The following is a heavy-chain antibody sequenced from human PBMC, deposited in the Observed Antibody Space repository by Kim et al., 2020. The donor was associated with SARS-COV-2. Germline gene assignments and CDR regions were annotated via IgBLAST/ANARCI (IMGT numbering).Heavy chain of an antibody. CDR2: INHSGST. CDR3: ARGLPGIAAL. V-gene: IGHV4-34*01. Sequence: SETLSLTCAVYGGSFSGYYWSWIRQPPGKGLEWIGEINHSGSTNYNPSLKSRVTISVDTSKNQFSLKLSSVTAADTAVYYCARGLPGIAALWGQGTLVT. J-gene: IGHJ4*02. CDR1: GGSFSGYY. D-gene: IGHD6-13*01.